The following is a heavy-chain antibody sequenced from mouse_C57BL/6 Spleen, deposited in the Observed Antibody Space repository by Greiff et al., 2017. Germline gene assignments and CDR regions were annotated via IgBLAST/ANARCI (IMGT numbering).Heavy chain of an antibody. CDR2: IDPSDSYT. D-gene: IGHD2-1*01. Sequence: QVQLQQPGAELVRPGTSVKLSCKASGYTFTSYWMHWVKQRPGQGLEWIGVIDPSDSYTNYNQKFKGKATLTVDTSSSTAYMQLSSLTSEDSAVYYCATYGNYAFAYWGQGTLVTVSA. CDR3: ATYGNYAFAY. CDR1: GYTFTSYW. J-gene: IGHJ3*01. V-gene: IGHV1-59*01.